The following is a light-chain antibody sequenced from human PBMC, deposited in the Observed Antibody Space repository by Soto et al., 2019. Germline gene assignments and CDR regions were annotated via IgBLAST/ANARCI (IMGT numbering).Light chain of an antibody. CDR1: SSDVGSYNL. CDR2: EGS. J-gene: IGLJ1*01. CDR3: CSYAGSSTYD. Sequence: QSALTQPASVSGSPGQSITISCTGTSSDVGSYNLVSWYQQHPGKAPKLMIYEGSKRPSGVSNRLSGSKSGNTASLTISGLQAEDEADYYCCSYAGSSTYDFGTGTKVTV. V-gene: IGLV2-23*01.